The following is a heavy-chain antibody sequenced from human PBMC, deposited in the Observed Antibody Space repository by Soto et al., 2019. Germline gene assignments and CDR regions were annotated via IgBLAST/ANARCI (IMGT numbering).Heavy chain of an antibody. D-gene: IGHD6-13*01. CDR3: ARHGAAAAAGRWFDP. J-gene: IGHJ5*02. CDR2: IYYSERT. V-gene: IGHV4-30-4*01. CDR1: GGSMNSGDYY. Sequence: PSETLALTCTVSGGSMNSGDYYWSWIRQPPGKGLEWIGYIYYSERTYYNPSLKSRVTISVDTSKNQFSLKLSSVTAADTAVYYCARHGAAAAAGRWFDPWGQGTLVTVSS.